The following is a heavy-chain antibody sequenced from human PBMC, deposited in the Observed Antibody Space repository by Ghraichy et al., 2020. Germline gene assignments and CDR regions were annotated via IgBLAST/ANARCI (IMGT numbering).Heavy chain of an antibody. Sequence: GESLNISCAASGFTFSTYGMHWVRQAPGKGLEWVAFIRYDGRNKYHVDSVRGRFTISRDNSKNTLYLQMNSLRAEDTAVYYCAKDRSGGGTFFDYWGQGTLVTVSS. D-gene: IGHD3-16*01. J-gene: IGHJ4*02. V-gene: IGHV3-30*02. CDR3: AKDRSGGGTFFDY. CDR2: IRYDGRNK. CDR1: GFTFSTYG.